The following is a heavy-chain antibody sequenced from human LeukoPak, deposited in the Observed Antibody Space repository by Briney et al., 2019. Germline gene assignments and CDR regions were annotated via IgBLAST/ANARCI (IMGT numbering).Heavy chain of an antibody. CDR1: GYTFTDYY. CDR3: ARGARGDSSGYPILDY. D-gene: IGHD3-22*01. Sequence: ATVKISCKVSGYTFTDYYMHWVQQAPGKGLEWMGLVDPEDGETIYAEKFQGRVTITADTSTDTAYMELSSLRSEDTAVYYCARGARGDSSGYPILDYWGQGTLVTVSS. V-gene: IGHV1-69-2*01. J-gene: IGHJ4*02. CDR2: VDPEDGET.